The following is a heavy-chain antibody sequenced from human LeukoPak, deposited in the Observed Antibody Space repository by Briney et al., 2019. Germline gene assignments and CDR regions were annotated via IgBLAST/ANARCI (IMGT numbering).Heavy chain of an antibody. J-gene: IGHJ4*02. CDR2: ISSSGSTI. CDR1: GFTFSDYY. V-gene: IGHV3-11*04. Sequence: GGSLRLSCAASGFTFSDYYMSWIRQAPGKGLEWASYISSSGSTIYYADSVKGRFTISRDNAKNSLYLQMNSLRAEDTAVYYCAKDLQRTTIAAAPNFDYWGQGTLVTVSS. D-gene: IGHD6-13*01. CDR3: AKDLQRTTIAAAPNFDY.